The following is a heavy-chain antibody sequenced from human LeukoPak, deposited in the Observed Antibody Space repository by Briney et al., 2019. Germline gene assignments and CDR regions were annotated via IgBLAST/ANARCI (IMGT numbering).Heavy chain of an antibody. CDR3: ARVVGYRNWFDP. V-gene: IGHV1-8*01. Sequence: ASVKVSCKASGYTFTSYDINWVRQATGQGLEWMGWMNPNSSNTGYAQKFQGRVTMTRNTSISTAYMELSSLRSEDTAVYYCARVVGYRNWFDPWGQGTLVTVSS. CDR2: MNPNSSNT. D-gene: IGHD6-25*01. J-gene: IGHJ5*02. CDR1: GYTFTSYD.